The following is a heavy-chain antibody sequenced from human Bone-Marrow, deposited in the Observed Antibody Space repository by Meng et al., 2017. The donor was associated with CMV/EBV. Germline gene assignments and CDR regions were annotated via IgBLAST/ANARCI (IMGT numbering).Heavy chain of an antibody. D-gene: IGHD2-2*02. J-gene: IGHJ5*02. CDR3: ARVYCSTTSCYSLDP. CDR2: MNPNSGNT. CDR1: GYTFTSYD. Sequence: ASVKVSCKASGYTFTSYDINWVRQATGQGLEWMGWMNPNSGNTGYAQKFQGRVTMTRDTSISTAYMELSRLRSDDTAVFYCARVYCSTTSCYSLDPWGQGTLVTVYS. V-gene: IGHV1-8*01.